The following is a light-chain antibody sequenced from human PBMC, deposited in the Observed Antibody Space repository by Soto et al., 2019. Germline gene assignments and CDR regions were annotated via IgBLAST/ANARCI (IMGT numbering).Light chain of an antibody. V-gene: IGKV3D-15*01. CDR1: QSVSSN. Sequence: VMTQSPATLSVSPGERATLPCRASQSVSSNLAWYQQKPGQAPRLLISSASIRATGIPARFSGSGSGTEVTLTISSLQSEDFGIYYCQQYDEWPFTFGQGTKLEIK. CDR2: SAS. J-gene: IGKJ2*01. CDR3: QQYDEWPFT.